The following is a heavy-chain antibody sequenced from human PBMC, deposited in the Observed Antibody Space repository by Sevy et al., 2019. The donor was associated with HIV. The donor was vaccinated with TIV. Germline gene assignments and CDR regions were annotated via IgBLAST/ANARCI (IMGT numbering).Heavy chain of an antibody. V-gene: IGHV3-30*18. J-gene: IGHJ4*02. D-gene: IGHD6-13*01. Sequence: GGSLRLSCAASGFTFSSYGMHWVRQAPGKGLEWVAVISYDGSNKYYAESVKGRFTSSRDNSKNTLYLQMNSLRAEDTAVYYCAKDKSYSSSWFYYFDYWGQGTLATVSS. CDR2: ISYDGSNK. CDR3: AKDKSYSSSWFYYFDY. CDR1: GFTFSSYG.